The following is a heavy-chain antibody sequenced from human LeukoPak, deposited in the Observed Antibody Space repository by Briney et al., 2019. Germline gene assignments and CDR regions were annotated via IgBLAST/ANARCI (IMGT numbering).Heavy chain of an antibody. CDR3: ARGMYSSASNWFDP. Sequence: SETLSLTCAVSGGSISSGGYSWSWIRQPPGKGLEWIGYIFYIGSTNYNPALKSRVTISVDTSKNQFSLKLSSVTAADTAVYYCARGMYSSASNWFDPWGQGTLVTVSS. D-gene: IGHD6-6*01. J-gene: IGHJ5*02. CDR2: IFYIGST. V-gene: IGHV4-31*11. CDR1: GGSISSGGYS.